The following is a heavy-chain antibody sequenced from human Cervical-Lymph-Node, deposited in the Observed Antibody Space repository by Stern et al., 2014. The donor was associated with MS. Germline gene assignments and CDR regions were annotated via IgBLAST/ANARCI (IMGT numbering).Heavy chain of an antibody. CDR1: GGTFSKFP. D-gene: IGHD6-13*01. J-gene: IGHJ5*02. CDR2: IFPVFGTP. CDR3: ALSSETSDRWYSLGYDL. Sequence: VQLVQSVAEVTKPGSSVKVSCKASGGTFSKFPSSWVRQAPGQGLECMGGIFPVFGTPTYAQEFRGRVTITADVSTSTVYMELSSLRSDDTAVYYCALSSETSDRWYSLGYDLWGQGTLVTVSS. V-gene: IGHV1-69*01.